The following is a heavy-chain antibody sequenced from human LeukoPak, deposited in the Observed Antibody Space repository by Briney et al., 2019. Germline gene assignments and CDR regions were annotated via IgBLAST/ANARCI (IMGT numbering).Heavy chain of an antibody. D-gene: IGHD3-10*01. CDR1: GYTFTNYY. J-gene: IGHJ6*02. Sequence: ASVKVSCKASGYTFTNYYLHWVRQAPGQGLAWMGIINPSGGTTRYVEKFQGRVTMTRDTSASTVYMELRSPRSEDTAVYYCARGGYSESFYNPRSYGMDVWGQGTTVIVSS. CDR3: ARGGYSESFYNPRSYGMDV. CDR2: INPSGGTT. V-gene: IGHV1-46*01.